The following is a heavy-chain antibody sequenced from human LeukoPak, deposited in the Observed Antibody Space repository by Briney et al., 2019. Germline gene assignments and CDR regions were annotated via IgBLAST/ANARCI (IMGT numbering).Heavy chain of an antibody. D-gene: IGHD5-12*01. CDR1: GGTFSSYA. J-gene: IGHJ3*02. CDR3: ARDLYSGHEGNAFDI. V-gene: IGHV1-69*04. Sequence: GSSVTVSCTASGGTFSSYAITWVRQAPGQGLEWMGRIIPILGIANYAQKFQGRVTIIADKSTSTAYMELSSLRSEDTAVYYCARDLYSGHEGNAFDIWGQGTMVTVSS. CDR2: IIPILGIA.